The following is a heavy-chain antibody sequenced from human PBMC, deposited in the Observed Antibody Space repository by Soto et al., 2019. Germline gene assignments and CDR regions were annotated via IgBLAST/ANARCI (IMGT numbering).Heavy chain of an antibody. V-gene: IGHV5-51*01. Sequence: GESLKISCKASGYSFSSYWIAWVRQMPGKGLEWMGIIYPADSDIRYSESSEGHVTISVDKSISTPYLQWSSLKASDTALYYCATSPSPTPSFGMDVWGQGTPVTVSS. CDR3: ATSPSPTPSFGMDV. CDR2: IYPADSDI. CDR1: GYSFSSYW. D-gene: IGHD2-2*01. J-gene: IGHJ6*01.